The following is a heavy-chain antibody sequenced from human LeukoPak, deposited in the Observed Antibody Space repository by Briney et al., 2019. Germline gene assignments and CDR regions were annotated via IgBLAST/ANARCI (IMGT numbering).Heavy chain of an antibody. J-gene: IGHJ4*02. D-gene: IGHD3-10*01. CDR3: ARVGYYGSGSERDY. V-gene: IGHV3-66*01. CDR1: GFTVSSNY. CDR2: IYSGGST. Sequence: GGSLRLSCAASGFTVSSNYMSWVRQAPGKGLEWVSVIYSGGSTYYADSMKGRFTISRDNSKNTLYLQMNSLRAEDTAVYYCARVGYYGSGSERDYWGQGTLVTVSS.